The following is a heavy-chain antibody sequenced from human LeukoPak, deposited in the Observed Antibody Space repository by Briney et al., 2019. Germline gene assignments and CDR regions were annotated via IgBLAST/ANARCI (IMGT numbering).Heavy chain of an antibody. CDR2: ISGSGGST. Sequence: PGGSLRLSCAASGFTFNNYGMSWVRQAPGKGLEWVSAISGSGGSTYYADSVKGRFTISRDNSKNTLYLQMNSLRAEDTAVYYCGAVGYDSSGYPDYWGQGTLVTVSS. V-gene: IGHV3-23*01. CDR3: GAVGYDSSGYPDY. D-gene: IGHD3-22*01. CDR1: GFTFNNYG. J-gene: IGHJ4*02.